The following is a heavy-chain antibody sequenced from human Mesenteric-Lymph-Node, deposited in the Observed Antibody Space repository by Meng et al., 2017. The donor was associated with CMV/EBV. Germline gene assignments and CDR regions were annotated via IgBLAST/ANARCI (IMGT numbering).Heavy chain of an antibody. J-gene: IGHJ4*02. D-gene: IGHD3-10*01. CDR2: MNPNSGNT. Sequence: ASVKVSCKASGYTFTSYDINWVRQATGQGLEWMGWMNPNSGNTGYAQKFQGRVTITRNTSISTAYMELSSLRSEDTAVYYCARGGSYGSGSSGGFDYWGQGTLVTVSS. CDR3: ARGGSYGSGSSGGFDY. V-gene: IGHV1-8*03. CDR1: GYTFTSYD.